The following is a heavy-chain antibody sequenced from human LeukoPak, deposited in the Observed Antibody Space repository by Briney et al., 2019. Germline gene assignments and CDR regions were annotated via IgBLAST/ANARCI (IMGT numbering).Heavy chain of an antibody. Sequence: GGSLRLSCAASGFTFSSYWMSWVRQAPGKGLEWVANIKQDGSEKYYVDSVKGRFTISRDNAKNSLYLQMNSLRAEDTAVYYCARGLSSGSYYVFGYYYYYMDVWGKGTTVTISS. D-gene: IGHD1-26*01. V-gene: IGHV3-7*03. J-gene: IGHJ6*03. CDR3: ARGLSSGSYYVFGYYYYYMDV. CDR2: IKQDGSEK. CDR1: GFTFSSYW.